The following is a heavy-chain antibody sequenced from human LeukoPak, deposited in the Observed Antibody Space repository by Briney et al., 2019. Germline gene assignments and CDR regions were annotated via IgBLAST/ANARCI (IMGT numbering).Heavy chain of an antibody. CDR1: RFTFSNYA. CDR2: ISYDGSNK. Sequence: GGSLRLSCAASRFTFSNYAMHWVRQAPGKGLEWVAVISYDGSNKYYADSVKGRFTISRDNSKNTLYLQMNSLRAEDTAVYYCAKGGIAVAGRFDYWGQGTLVTVSS. J-gene: IGHJ4*02. V-gene: IGHV3-30-3*01. D-gene: IGHD6-19*01. CDR3: AKGGIAVAGRFDY.